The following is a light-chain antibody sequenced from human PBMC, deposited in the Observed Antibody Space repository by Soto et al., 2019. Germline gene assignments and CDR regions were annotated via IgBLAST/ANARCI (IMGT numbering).Light chain of an antibody. J-gene: IGKJ4*01. CDR3: QQYKSWPPPP. Sequence: EIVMTQSPATLSLSPGETATLSCRASQSVGSAVAWYQHKPGQAPRLLIVAASIRATGVPGRFSGGGSGTEFTLTSSSLQSAYFAVYYCQQYKSWPPPPCGGGTTVEIK. CDR1: QSVGSA. CDR2: AAS. V-gene: IGKV3-15*01.